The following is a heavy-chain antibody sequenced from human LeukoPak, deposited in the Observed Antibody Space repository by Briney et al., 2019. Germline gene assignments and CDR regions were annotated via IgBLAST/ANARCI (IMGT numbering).Heavy chain of an antibody. CDR1: PGSITSSLYY. Sequence: SETLSLTCTVSPGSITSSLYYWAWIRQSPGQGLQWIGSISCSGSTYYNPSLKSRVNISVDTSKNQFSLSLNTVTAADTAVYYCVREFQLTYDFWGLGTLVTVSS. D-gene: IGHD3/OR15-3a*01. J-gene: IGHJ4*02. CDR3: VREFQLTYDF. CDR2: ISCSGST. V-gene: IGHV4-39*07.